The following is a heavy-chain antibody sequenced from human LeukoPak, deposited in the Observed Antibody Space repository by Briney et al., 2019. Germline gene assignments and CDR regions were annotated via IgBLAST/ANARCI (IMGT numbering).Heavy chain of an antibody. CDR2: IKEDGTET. Sequence: GGSLRLSCAASGFTFSNHAMSWVRQAPGKGLEWVANIKEDGTETYYVDSVKGRFTISRDNAKNSLYLQMNSLRVEDTAVYYCAKANVVAAMADWFDPWGQGTLVTVSS. D-gene: IGHD2-15*01. J-gene: IGHJ5*02. CDR3: AKANVVAAMADWFDP. CDR1: GFTFSNHA. V-gene: IGHV3-7*03.